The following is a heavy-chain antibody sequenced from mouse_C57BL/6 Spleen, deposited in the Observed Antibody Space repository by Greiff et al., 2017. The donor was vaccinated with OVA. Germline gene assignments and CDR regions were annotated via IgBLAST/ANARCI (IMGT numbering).Heavy chain of an antibody. Sequence: EVQLQQSGAELVRPGASVKLSCTASGFNIKDYYMHWVKQRPEQGLEWIGRIDPEDGDTEYAPKFQGKATMTADTSSNTAYLQLSSLTSEDSAVYYCARGTAQATWFAYWGQGTLVTVSA. CDR2: IDPEDGDT. CDR3: ARGTAQATWFAY. V-gene: IGHV14-1*01. CDR1: GFNIKDYY. J-gene: IGHJ3*01. D-gene: IGHD3-2*02.